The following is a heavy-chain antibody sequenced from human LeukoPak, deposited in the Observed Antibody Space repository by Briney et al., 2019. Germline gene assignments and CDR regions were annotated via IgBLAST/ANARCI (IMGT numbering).Heavy chain of an antibody. V-gene: IGHV1-46*01. Sequence: GASVKVSCKASGYTFTGYYMHWVRQAPGQGLEWMGIINPSGGSTSYAQKFQGRVTMTRDTSTSTVYMELSSLRSEDTAVYYGARSDGVGEGFDYWGQGTLVTVSS. CDR1: GYTFTGYY. D-gene: IGHD2-8*01. J-gene: IGHJ4*02. CDR2: INPSGGST. CDR3: ARSDGVGEGFDY.